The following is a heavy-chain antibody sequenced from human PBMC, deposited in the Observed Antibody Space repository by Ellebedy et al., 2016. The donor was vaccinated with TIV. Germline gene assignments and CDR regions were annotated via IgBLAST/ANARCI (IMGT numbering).Heavy chain of an antibody. CDR2: IYPGDSDT. CDR1: GYSFTSYW. V-gene: IGHV5-51*01. J-gene: IGHJ4*02. CDR3: ARQASSGNYYDSSGYYGGCFDY. D-gene: IGHD3-22*01. Sequence: GESLKISXKGSGYSFTSYWIGWVRQMPGKGLEWMGIIYPGDSDTRYSPSFQGQVTISADKSISTAYLQWSSLKASDTAMYYCARQASSGNYYDSSGYYGGCFDYWGQGTLVTVSS.